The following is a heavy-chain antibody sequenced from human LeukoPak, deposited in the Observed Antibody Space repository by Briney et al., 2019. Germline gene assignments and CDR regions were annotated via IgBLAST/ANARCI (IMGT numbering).Heavy chain of an antibody. Sequence: PGGSLRLSCEASGFTFNTYAIYWVRQAPGKGLEWVSGICGSGGCTYYADSVKGRFTISRDNSKNTVYLHMNSLTADDTAVYYCAKTTVGYSSGRYPGWPADCWGQGTLVTVSS. V-gene: IGHV3-23*01. D-gene: IGHD6-19*01. CDR2: ICGSGGCT. CDR3: AKTTVGYSSGRYPGWPADC. CDR1: GFTFNTYA. J-gene: IGHJ4*02.